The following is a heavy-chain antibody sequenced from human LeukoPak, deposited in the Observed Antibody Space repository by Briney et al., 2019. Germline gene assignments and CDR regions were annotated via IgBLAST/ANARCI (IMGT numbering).Heavy chain of an antibody. J-gene: IGHJ4*02. Sequence: GGSLRLSCKPSGFTFSDYAMSWVRQAPGKGLEWVGFIRSKAFGATTDYAASVKGTFTVSRDDSKRIAYLQMNSLKTEDTAVYYCTRDCSGSRCYEEMDYWGQGTLVTVSS. V-gene: IGHV3-49*04. CDR1: GFTFSDYA. CDR2: IRSKAFGATT. D-gene: IGHD2-15*01. CDR3: TRDCSGSRCYEEMDY.